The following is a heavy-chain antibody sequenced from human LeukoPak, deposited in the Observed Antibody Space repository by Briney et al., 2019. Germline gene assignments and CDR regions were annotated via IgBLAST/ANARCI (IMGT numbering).Heavy chain of an antibody. CDR2: IRYDGSTE. CDR3: VRDTITYDIFTGSPDY. Sequence: GGSLRLSCEVSGFTFSKYGMHWVRQAPGKGLEWVSTIRYDGSTEYYADSVRGRFTISRDNSRNTLFLQMNSLGAEDTAVYYCVRDTITYDIFTGSPDYWGQGTLVIVSS. CDR1: GFTFSKYG. J-gene: IGHJ4*02. D-gene: IGHD3-9*01. V-gene: IGHV3-30*02.